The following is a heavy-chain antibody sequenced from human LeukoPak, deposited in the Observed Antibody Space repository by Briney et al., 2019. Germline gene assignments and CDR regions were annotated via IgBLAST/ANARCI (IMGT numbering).Heavy chain of an antibody. D-gene: IGHD3-9*01. J-gene: IGHJ4*02. CDR1: GFTFSNYA. CDR3: AKWGDYDVLTGYYVSDY. Sequence: PGASLRLSCAASGFTFSNYAMSWVRQAPGKGLEWVSAITGSGGNTYYADSVEGRFTISRDNSKNTVFLQMNGLRAEDTAVYYCAKWGDYDVLTGYYVSDYWGQGTLVTVSS. V-gene: IGHV3-23*01. CDR2: ITGSGGNT.